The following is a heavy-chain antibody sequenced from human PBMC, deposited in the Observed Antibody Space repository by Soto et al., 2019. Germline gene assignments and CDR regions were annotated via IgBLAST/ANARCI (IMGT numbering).Heavy chain of an antibody. D-gene: IGHD1-7*01. CDR2: IYPGDSDT. V-gene: IGHV5-51*01. CDR3: ARRRCLTGTHKHALDY. J-gene: IGHJ4*02. Sequence: GESLKISCKGSGYSFTSYWIGWVRQMPGKRLEWMGIIYPGDSDTRYSPSFQGQFTISADKSISTAYLQWSSLKASDTAMYYCARRRCLTGTHKHALDYWGQGTLVTVSS. CDR1: GYSFTSYW.